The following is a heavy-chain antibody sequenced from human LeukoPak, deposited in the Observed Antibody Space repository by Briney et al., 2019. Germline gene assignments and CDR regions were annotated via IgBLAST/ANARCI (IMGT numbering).Heavy chain of an antibody. D-gene: IGHD6-13*01. J-gene: IGHJ4*02. CDR2: IHSDGTT. V-gene: IGHV3-53*01. CDR3: ARETGYSTSWYAYYFDY. Sequence: PGGSLRLSCAASEFSVSHNYMGWVRQAPGKGLEWVSVIHSDGTTHYADSVKGRFTISRDNSKDTLYLQMNSLRVEDTAMYYCARETGYSTSWYAYYFDYWGQGTLVTVAS. CDR1: EFSVSHNY.